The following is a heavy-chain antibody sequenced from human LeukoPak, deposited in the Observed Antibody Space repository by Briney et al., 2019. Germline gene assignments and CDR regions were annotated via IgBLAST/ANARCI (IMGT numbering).Heavy chain of an antibody. J-gene: IGHJ6*01. CDR1: GFMFSSYG. V-gene: IGHV3-30*18. CDR3: AKMTKMNFYHYAMDV. CDR2: TSYDGGES. Sequence: PGGSLRLSCVASGFMFSSYGMHWVRQAPGKGLEWVAVTSYDGGESYYADSVKGRFTISRDNSENTLYLQMSGLRVEDTAVYYCAKMTKMNFYHYAMDVWGQGTTVTVSS. D-gene: IGHD2/OR15-2a*01.